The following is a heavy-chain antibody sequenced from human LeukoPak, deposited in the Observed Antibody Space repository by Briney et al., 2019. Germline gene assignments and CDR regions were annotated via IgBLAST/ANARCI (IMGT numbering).Heavy chain of an antibody. CDR1: GGSISNYY. CDR2: IYYSGST. J-gene: IGHJ5*02. Sequence: SETLSLTCTVSGGSISNYYWSWIRQPPGKGLEWIGYIYYSGSTNYNPSLKSRVTISVDTAKNQFSLKLSSVTAADTAVYYCARDSGGVLWTWGQGTLVTVSS. V-gene: IGHV4-59*12. D-gene: IGHD3-10*01. CDR3: ARDSGGVLWT.